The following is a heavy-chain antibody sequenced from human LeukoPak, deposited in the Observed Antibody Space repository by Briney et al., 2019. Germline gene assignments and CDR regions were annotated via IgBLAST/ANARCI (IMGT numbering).Heavy chain of an antibody. CDR2: LDPADGEM. CDR3: ATGRTKWDLLNY. V-gene: IGHV1-24*01. CDR1: GYTLTELS. Sequence: ASVKVSCKVSGYTLTELSLHWVRQAPGKGLEWMGGLDPADGEMIYTQMFQGRITMTEDSSTDTAYMEMSSLRSEDTAVYYCATGRTKWDLLNYWGQGTLVTVSS. D-gene: IGHD1-26*01. J-gene: IGHJ4*02.